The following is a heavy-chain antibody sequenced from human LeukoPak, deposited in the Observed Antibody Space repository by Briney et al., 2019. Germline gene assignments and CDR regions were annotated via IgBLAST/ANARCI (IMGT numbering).Heavy chain of an antibody. Sequence: SETLSLTCTVSGGSISSYYWSWIRQPPGKGLEWIGYIYYSGSTNYNPSLKSRVTISVDTSKNQFSLKLSSVTAADTAVYYCARGYDYGDYGVDAFDIWGQGTMVTVSS. CDR3: ARGYDYGDYGVDAFDI. D-gene: IGHD4-17*01. CDR2: IYYSGST. CDR1: GGSISSYY. V-gene: IGHV4-59*12. J-gene: IGHJ3*02.